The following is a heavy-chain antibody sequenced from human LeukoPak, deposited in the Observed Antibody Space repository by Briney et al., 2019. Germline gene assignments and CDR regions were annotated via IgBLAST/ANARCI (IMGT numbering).Heavy chain of an antibody. D-gene: IGHD3-10*01. V-gene: IGHV3-7*01. J-gene: IGHJ6*03. CDR1: GFTFSSYW. Sequence: PGGSLRLSCAASGFTFSSYWMGWVRQAPGKGLEWVANIKQDGSEKYYVDSVKGRFTISRDNAKNSLYLQMNSLRAEDTAVYYCARDYYGSGSYFAETDYYYYMDVWGKGTTVTVSS. CDR3: ARDYYGSGSYFAETDYYYYMDV. CDR2: IKQDGSEK.